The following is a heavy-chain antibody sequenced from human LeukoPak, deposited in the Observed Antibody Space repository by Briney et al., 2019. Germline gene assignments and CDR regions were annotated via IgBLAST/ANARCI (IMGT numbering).Heavy chain of an antibody. V-gene: IGHV1-2*02. CDR3: ARDSATGATPY. Sequence: ASVKVSCKASGYTFTDYYLHWVRQAPGQGLEWMGWINPNSGGTNYTQKFQGRVTMTRDTSISTAYMELSRLRSDDTAAYYCARDSATGATPYWGQGTLVTVSS. CDR1: GYTFTDYY. J-gene: IGHJ4*02. CDR2: INPNSGGT. D-gene: IGHD1-1*01.